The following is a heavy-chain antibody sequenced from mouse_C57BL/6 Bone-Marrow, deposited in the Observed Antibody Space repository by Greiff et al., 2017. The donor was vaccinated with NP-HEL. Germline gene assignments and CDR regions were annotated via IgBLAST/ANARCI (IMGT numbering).Heavy chain of an antibody. CDR1: GYSFTNYW. CDR2: IDPNCGGT. J-gene: IGHJ2*01. D-gene: IGHD1-1*01. V-gene: IGHV1-72*01. Sequence: QVHVKQPGAELVKPGASVKLSCKASGYSFTNYWMHWVKQRPGRGLEWIGRIDPNCGGTKYNEKFKSKATLTVDKPSSTAYMQLSSLTSEDSAVYYCARYYYGSGYFDYWGQGTTLTVTS. CDR3: ARYYYGSGYFDY.